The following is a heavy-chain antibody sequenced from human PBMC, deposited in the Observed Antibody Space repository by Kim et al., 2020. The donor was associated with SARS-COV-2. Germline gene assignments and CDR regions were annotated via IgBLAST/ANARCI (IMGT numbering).Heavy chain of an antibody. CDR1: GYSFTSYW. CDR3: ARLYKMDIVVVPFFDP. V-gene: IGHV5-51*01. CDR2: IYPGDSDT. J-gene: IGHJ5*02. D-gene: IGHD2-2*03. Sequence: GESLKISCKGSGYSFTSYWIGWVRQMPGKGLEWMGIIYPGDSDTRYSPSFQGQVTISADKSISTAYLQWSSLKASDTAMYYCARLYKMDIVVVPFFDPWGQGTLVTVSS.